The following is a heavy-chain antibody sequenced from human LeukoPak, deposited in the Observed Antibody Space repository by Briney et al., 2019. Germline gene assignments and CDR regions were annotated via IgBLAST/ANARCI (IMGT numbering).Heavy chain of an antibody. J-gene: IGHJ4*02. Sequence: SETLSLTCAVYGGSFSGYYWSWIRQPPGKGLEWIGEINHSGSTNYNPSLKSRVTISIDTSKNQFSLKLSSVIAADTALYYCARGPGTRYYYWGQGTLVTVSS. D-gene: IGHD1-1*01. CDR3: ARGPGTRYYY. CDR1: GGSFSGYY. CDR2: INHSGST. V-gene: IGHV4-34*01.